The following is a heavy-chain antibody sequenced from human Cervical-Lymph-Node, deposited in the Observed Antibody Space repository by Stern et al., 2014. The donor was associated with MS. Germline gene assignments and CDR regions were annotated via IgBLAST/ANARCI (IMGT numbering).Heavy chain of an antibody. CDR3: ATIDYGDYKDY. CDR2: INRNSGGT. D-gene: IGHD4-17*01. J-gene: IGHJ4*02. CDR1: GYTFTGYYY. V-gene: IGHV1-2*06. Sequence: VQLVESGAEVKKPGASVKVSCQASGYTFTGYYYLHWVRQAPGQGLEWVGRINRNSGGTYDAQEVQGRDTTTRDTSISTVYMELSSLRSDDTAVYYCATIDYGDYKDYWGQGTLVTVSS.